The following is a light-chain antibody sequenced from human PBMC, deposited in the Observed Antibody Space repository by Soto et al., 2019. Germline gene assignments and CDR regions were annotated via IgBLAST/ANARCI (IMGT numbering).Light chain of an antibody. CDR1: QSVSSGF. CDR2: GAS. V-gene: IGKV3-20*01. CDR3: QQYASSVT. Sequence: EIVLTQSPGSLSFYPGERATLSCRASQSVSSGFFAWYQQKPGQAPRLIIYGASNRATGIPDRFSGSGSGTDFTLTISRLEPEDVAVYYCQQYASSVTFGQGTKVEVK. J-gene: IGKJ1*01.